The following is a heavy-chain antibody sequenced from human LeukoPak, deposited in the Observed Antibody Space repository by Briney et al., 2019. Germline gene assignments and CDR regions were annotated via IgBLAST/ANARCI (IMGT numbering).Heavy chain of an antibody. CDR2: IRSKANSYAT. J-gene: IGHJ4*02. CDR1: GFTFSGSA. CDR3: TRRPETYDFWLNTPPDY. D-gene: IGHD3-3*01. Sequence: PGGSLRLSCAASGFTFSGSAMHWVRQASGKGLEWVGRIRSKANSYATAYAASVKGRFTISRDDSKNTAYLQMNSLKTEDTAVYYCTRRPETYDFWLNTPPDYWGQGTLVTVSS. V-gene: IGHV3-73*01.